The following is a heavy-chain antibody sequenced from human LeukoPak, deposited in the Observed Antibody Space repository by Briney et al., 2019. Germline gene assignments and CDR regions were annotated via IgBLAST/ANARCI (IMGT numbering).Heavy chain of an antibody. J-gene: IGHJ5*02. CDR2: ISGSGGST. Sequence: GGSLRLSCAASGFTFSSYAMSWVRQAPGKGLEWVSAISGSGGSTYYAEFVKGRFTISRDNSKNTLYLQMNSLRAEDTAVYYCARGQLSYGGNWFDPWGQGTLVTVSS. D-gene: IGHD4-23*01. CDR1: GFTFSSYA. CDR3: ARGQLSYGGNWFDP. V-gene: IGHV3-23*01.